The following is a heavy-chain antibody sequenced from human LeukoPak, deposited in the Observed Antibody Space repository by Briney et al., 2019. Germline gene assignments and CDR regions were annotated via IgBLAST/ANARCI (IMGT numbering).Heavy chain of an antibody. Sequence: SVKVSCKASGGTFSSYAISWVQQAPGQGLERMGGIIPIFGTANYAQKFQGRVTITTDESTSTAYMELSSLRSEDTAVYYCARGAGYSSGWYYSYYYYMDVWGKGTTVTVSS. CDR3: ARGAGYSSGWYYSYYYYMDV. CDR1: GGTFSSYA. D-gene: IGHD6-19*01. J-gene: IGHJ6*03. CDR2: IIPIFGTA. V-gene: IGHV1-69*05.